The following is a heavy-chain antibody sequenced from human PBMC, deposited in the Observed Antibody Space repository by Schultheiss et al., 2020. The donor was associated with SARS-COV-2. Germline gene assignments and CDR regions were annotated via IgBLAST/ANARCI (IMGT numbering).Heavy chain of an antibody. CDR1: GFTFDDFA. CDR2: ISSNGGSR. CDR3: ATDRVGPTTDFDH. V-gene: IGHV3-9*01. D-gene: IGHD1-26*01. Sequence: GGSLRLSCGASGFTFDDFAMHWVRQAPGKGLEWVSGISSNGGSRGYVDSVKGRFTISRDNAKNSLYLQMNSLRAEDTAVYFCATDRVGPTTDFDHWGQGTLVTVSS. J-gene: IGHJ4*02.